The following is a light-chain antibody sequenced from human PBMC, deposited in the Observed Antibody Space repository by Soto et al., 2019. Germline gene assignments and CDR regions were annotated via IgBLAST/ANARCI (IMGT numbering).Light chain of an antibody. CDR1: SSDVGGYNY. Sequence: QSVLTQPPSASGSPGQSVTISCIGTSSDVGGYNYVSWYQQHPGKAPKLMIYEVSKRPSGVPDRFSGSKSGNTASLNVYGLQAEDEADYYCSSYAASNNLGVFGGGTKLTVL. V-gene: IGLV2-8*01. J-gene: IGLJ2*01. CDR3: SSYAASNNLGV. CDR2: EVS.